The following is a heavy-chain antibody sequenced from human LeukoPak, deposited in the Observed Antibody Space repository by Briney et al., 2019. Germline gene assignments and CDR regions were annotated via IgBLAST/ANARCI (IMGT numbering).Heavy chain of an antibody. D-gene: IGHD1-26*01. CDR1: GGSISSSSYY. CDR3: ARPAYRGSYYDAFDI. V-gene: IGHV4-39*01. J-gene: IGHJ3*02. CDR2: SYYSGST. Sequence: PSETLSLTCTVSGGSISSSSYYWGWIRQPPGKGLEWMGSSYYSGSTYYNPSLKSRVTISVDTSKNKFSLKLNSVTAADTAVYYCARPAYRGSYYDAFDIWGQGTMVTVSS.